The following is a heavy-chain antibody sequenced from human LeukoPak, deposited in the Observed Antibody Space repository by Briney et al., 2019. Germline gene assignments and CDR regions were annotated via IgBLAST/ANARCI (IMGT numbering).Heavy chain of an antibody. CDR2: IHRSGSP. Sequence: SETLSLTCTVSLDSTTSNFWSWVRQPPGRGLEWIGEIHRSGSPNYNPSLQSRVTISIDRSRNQIVLELSSVTAADTAVYYCAREILGGFNPGAYWGQGILVTVSS. D-gene: IGHD1-14*01. V-gene: IGHV4-4*02. CDR3: AREILGGFNPGAY. CDR1: LDSTTSNF. J-gene: IGHJ4*02.